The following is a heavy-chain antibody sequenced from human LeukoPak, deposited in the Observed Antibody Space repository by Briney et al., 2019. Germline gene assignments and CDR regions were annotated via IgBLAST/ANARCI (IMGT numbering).Heavy chain of an antibody. CDR3: ARKKTYDFWSGYYLAGYYYYGMDV. D-gene: IGHD3-3*01. Sequence: ASVKVSCKASGYTFTSYDINWVRQATGQGLEWMGWMNPNSGNTGYAQKFQGRVTMTRNTSISTAYMGLSSLRSEDTAVYYCARKKTYDFWSGYYLAGYYYYGMDVWGQGTTVTVSS. CDR1: GYTFTSYD. V-gene: IGHV1-8*01. J-gene: IGHJ6*02. CDR2: MNPNSGNT.